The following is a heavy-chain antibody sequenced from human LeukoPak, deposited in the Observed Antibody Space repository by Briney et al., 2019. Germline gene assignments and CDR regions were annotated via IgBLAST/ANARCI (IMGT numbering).Heavy chain of an antibody. V-gene: IGHV3-23*01. CDR2: ISGSGGST. CDR1: GFTFSSYA. Sequence: QPGGSPRLSCAASGFTFSSYAMSWVRQAPGKGLEWVSAISGSGGSTYYADSVKGRFTISRDNSKNTLYLQMNSLRAEDTAVYYCAKGHGITMIVVATPPGYWGQGTLVTVSS. CDR3: AKGHGITMIVVATPPGY. J-gene: IGHJ4*02. D-gene: IGHD3-22*01.